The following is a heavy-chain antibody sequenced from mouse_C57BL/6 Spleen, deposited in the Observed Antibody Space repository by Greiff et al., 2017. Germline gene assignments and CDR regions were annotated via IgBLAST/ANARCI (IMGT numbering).Heavy chain of an antibody. CDR3: ESEINYYSMDY. J-gene: IGHJ4*01. Sequence: QVQLQQSGPELVKPGASVKISCKASGYAFSSSWMNWVKQRPGKGLEWIGRIYPGDGDTNYNGKFKGKATVTADKSSSTAYMQLSSLTSEDSAVYICESEINYYSMDYWGQGTSVTVSS. CDR1: GYAFSSSW. CDR2: IYPGDGDT. V-gene: IGHV1-82*01.